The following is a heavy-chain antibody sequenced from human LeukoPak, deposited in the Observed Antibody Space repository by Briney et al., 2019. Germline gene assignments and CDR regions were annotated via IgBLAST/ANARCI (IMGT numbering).Heavy chain of an antibody. CDR1: GFAFRNYA. Sequence: GGSLRLSCEASGFAFRNYAMAWVRQSPGKGLEWVSGISAGGSRTYYSESVKGRFTISRDNSKNTLYLQMNSLRVEDTALYYCAKGYYASGSYGWFDPWGQGTLVTVSS. V-gene: IGHV3-23*01. J-gene: IGHJ5*02. D-gene: IGHD3-10*01. CDR3: AKGYYASGSYGWFDP. CDR2: ISAGGSRT.